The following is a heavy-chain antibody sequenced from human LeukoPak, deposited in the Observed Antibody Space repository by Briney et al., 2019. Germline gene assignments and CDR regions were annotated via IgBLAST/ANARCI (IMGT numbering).Heavy chain of an antibody. CDR1: GFTFSSYS. CDR2: ISSSSSYI. J-gene: IGHJ4*02. Sequence: GGSLRLSCAASGFTFSSYSMNWVRQAPGKGLEWVSSISSSSSYIYYADSVKGRFTISRDNSKNTLYLQMNSLRAEDTAVYYCAKSPSAAGTLNYFDYWGQGTLVTVSS. V-gene: IGHV3-21*04. D-gene: IGHD6-13*01. CDR3: AKSPSAAGTLNYFDY.